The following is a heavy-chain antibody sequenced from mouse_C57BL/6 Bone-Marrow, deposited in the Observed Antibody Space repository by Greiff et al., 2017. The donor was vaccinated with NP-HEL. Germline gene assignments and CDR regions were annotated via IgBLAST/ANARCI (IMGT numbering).Heavy chain of an antibody. CDR2: FNPSTGGT. Sequence: VQLQQSGPELVKPGASAKISCKASGYSFNGYYLTWVKQSPEKSLEWIGEFNPSTGGTTYNQKFKAKATLTVDKSSSTAYMQLKSLTSEASAVYYCARYDSWFANWGQGTLVTVSA. CDR3: ARYDSWFAN. CDR1: GYSFNGYY. V-gene: IGHV1-42*01. J-gene: IGHJ3*01. D-gene: IGHD2-13*01.